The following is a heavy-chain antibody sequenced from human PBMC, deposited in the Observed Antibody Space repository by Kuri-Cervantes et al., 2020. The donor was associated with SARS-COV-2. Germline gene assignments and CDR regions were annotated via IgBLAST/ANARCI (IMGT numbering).Heavy chain of an antibody. V-gene: IGHV3-23*01. CDR3: ARDRSTHYFDY. Sequence: GGSLRLSCAASGFTFSDFAMSWVRQAPGKGLEWVSATSAAGSKTYYVASVKGRFTISRDNSKNTLFLQMNSLRAEDTAVYYCARDRSTHYFDYWGQGTLVTVSS. J-gene: IGHJ4*02. CDR1: GFTFSDFA. CDR2: TSAAGSKT.